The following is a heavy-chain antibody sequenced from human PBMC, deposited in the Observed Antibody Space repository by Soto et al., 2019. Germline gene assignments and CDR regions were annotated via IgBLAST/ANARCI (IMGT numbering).Heavy chain of an antibody. CDR1: GGSFSGYY. CDR3: ARQCRGVTCHWFVP. Sequence: PSETLCLTCAVYGGSFSGYYWTWIRQPPGTGLEWIGEINHSGSTYYNPSLKSRVTISVDTSKNQFSLTLTSVTAADTAVYYCARQCRGVTCHWFVPWGQGTLVTGSS. J-gene: IGHJ5*02. V-gene: IGHV4-34*01. CDR2: INHSGST. D-gene: IGHD2-15*01.